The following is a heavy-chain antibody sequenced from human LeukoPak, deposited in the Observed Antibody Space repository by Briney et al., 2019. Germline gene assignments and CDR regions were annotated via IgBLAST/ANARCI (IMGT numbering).Heavy chain of an antibody. CDR2: IYTSGST. D-gene: IGHD1-26*01. Sequence: SETLSLTCTVSGGSISSYYWSWIRQPAGKGLEWIGRIYTSGSTNYNPSLKSRVTISVDTSKNQFSLKLSSVTAADTAVYYCASGGSGRPGHYFDYWGQGTLVTVSS. CDR3: ASGGSGRPGHYFDY. V-gene: IGHV4-4*07. CDR1: GGSISSYY. J-gene: IGHJ4*02.